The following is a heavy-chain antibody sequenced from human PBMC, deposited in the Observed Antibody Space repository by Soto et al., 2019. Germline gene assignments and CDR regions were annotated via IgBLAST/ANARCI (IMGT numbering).Heavy chain of an antibody. CDR3: ARDFGDIVATDWSYFDY. J-gene: IGHJ4*02. D-gene: IGHD5-12*01. V-gene: IGHV3-11*01. CDR2: ISSSGSTI. CDR1: GFTFSDYY. Sequence: SCAASGFTFSDYYMNWIRQAPGKGLEWVSYISSSGSTIYYADSVKGRFTISRDNAKNSLYLQMNSLRVEDTAVYYCARDFGDIVATDWSYFDYWGQGTLVTVSS.